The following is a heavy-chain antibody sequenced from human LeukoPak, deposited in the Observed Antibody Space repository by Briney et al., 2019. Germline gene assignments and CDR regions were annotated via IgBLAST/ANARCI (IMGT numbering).Heavy chain of an antibody. CDR2: INHSGST. D-gene: IGHD3-16*01. V-gene: IGHV4-34*01. J-gene: IGHJ5*02. Sequence: SETLSLTCAVYGGSFSGYYWSWIRQSPGKGLEWIGEINHSGSTNYNPSLKSRVTISVDTSKNQFSLKLSSVTAADTAVYYCARGGSGDYVTPGYNWFDPWGQGTLVTVSS. CDR3: ARGGSGDYVTPGYNWFDP. CDR1: GGSFSGYY.